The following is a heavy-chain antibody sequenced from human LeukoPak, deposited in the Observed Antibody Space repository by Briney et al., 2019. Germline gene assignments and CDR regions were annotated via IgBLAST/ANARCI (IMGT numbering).Heavy chain of an antibody. D-gene: IGHD4-17*01. Sequence: PSETLSLTCTVSGGSISSYYWSWIRQPPGKGLEWIGYIYYSGSTNYNPSLKSRVTISVDTSKNQFSLKLSSVTAEDTALYYCAKDTVIFPYGMDVWGQGTTVTVSS. J-gene: IGHJ6*02. CDR3: AKDTVIFPYGMDV. CDR1: GGSISSYY. V-gene: IGHV4-59*01. CDR2: IYYSGST.